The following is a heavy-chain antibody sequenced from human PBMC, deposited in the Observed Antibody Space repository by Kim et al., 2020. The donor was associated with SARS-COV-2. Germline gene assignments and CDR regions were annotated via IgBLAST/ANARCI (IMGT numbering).Heavy chain of an antibody. V-gene: IGHV3-30*18. CDR2: ISYDGSNK. Sequence: GGSLRLSCAASGFTFSSYGMHWVRQAPGKGLEWVAVISYDGSNKYYADSVKGRFTISRDNSKNTLYLQMNSLRAEDTAVYYCAKDFKVVAQGWVFDYWGQGTLVTVSS. CDR1: GFTFSSYG. J-gene: IGHJ4*02. D-gene: IGHD2-15*01. CDR3: AKDFKVVAQGWVFDY.